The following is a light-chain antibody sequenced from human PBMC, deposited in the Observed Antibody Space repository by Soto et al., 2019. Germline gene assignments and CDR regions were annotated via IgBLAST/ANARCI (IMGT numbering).Light chain of an antibody. V-gene: IGKV3-20*01. CDR1: QSVSSSS. Sequence: EIVLTQSPGTLSLSPGEGATLSCRASQSVSSSSLGWYQQKPGQAPRLLIYGASTRAAGIPDRFRGSGSGKDITLTISRLEHEDFAVYFCQHCDSSPYTFGPGTKLEIK. CDR2: GAS. J-gene: IGKJ2*01. CDR3: QHCDSSPYT.